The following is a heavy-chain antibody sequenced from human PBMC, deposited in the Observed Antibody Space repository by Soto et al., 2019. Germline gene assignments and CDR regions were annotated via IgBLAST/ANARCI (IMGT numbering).Heavy chain of an antibody. CDR1: GGSISSGGYS. CDR3: ARENNVLPGGYFDY. CDR2: FYHSGST. D-gene: IGHD3-10*01. V-gene: IGHV4-30-2*01. Sequence: QLQLQESGSGLVKPSQTLSLTCAVSGGSISSGGYSWSWIRQPPGKGLEWIGYFYHSGSTYYNPSLKSRVTISVDRSKIQFSLKLSSVTAADTAVYYCARENNVLPGGYFDYWGQGTLVTVSS. J-gene: IGHJ4*02.